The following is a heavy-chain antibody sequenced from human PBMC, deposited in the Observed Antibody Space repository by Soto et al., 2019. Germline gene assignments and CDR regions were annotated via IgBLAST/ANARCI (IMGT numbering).Heavy chain of an antibody. V-gene: IGHV1-69*04. D-gene: IGHD5-12*01. CDR2: IIPILGIA. CDR3: ARDPSGYSAYNDDY. CDR1: GGTFSSYT. Sequence: SVKVSCKASGGTFSSYTISWVRQAPGQGLEWMGRIIPILGIANYAQKFQGRVTITADKSTSTAYMELSSLRSEDTAVYYCARDPSGYSAYNDDYWGQGTLVTVSS. J-gene: IGHJ4*02.